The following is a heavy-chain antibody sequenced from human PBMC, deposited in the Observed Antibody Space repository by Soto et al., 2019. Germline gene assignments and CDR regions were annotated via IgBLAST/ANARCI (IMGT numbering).Heavy chain of an antibody. J-gene: IGHJ4*02. CDR3: AKDLHIAAADY. V-gene: IGHV3-74*01. Sequence: GGPLRLSCAASGFAFSSYCMHWVRQAPGKGLVWVSRIKGDGSGATYEDSVKGRFTISRDNAKSTLYLQMNSLRAEDTAVYYCAKDLHIAAADYWGQGTLVTVSS. CDR1: GFAFSSYC. CDR2: IKGDGSGA. D-gene: IGHD6-13*01.